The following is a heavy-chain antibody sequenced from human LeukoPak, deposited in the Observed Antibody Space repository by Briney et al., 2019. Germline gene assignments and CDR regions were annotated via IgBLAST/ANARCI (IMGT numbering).Heavy chain of an antibody. V-gene: IGHV4-4*07. CDR1: GDSISIYY. CDR2: IYTSGST. CDR3: ARGLLWFGELRGYNWFDP. Sequence: SETLSLTCTVSGDSISIYYWSWIRQPAGKGLEWIGRIYTSGSTNYNPSLKSRVTMSVDTSKNQFSLKLSSVTAADTAVYYCARGLLWFGELRGYNWFDPWGQGTLVTVSS. J-gene: IGHJ5*02. D-gene: IGHD3-10*01.